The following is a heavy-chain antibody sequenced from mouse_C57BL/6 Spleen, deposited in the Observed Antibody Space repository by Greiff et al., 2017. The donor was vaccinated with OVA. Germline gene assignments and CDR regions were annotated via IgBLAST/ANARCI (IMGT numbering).Heavy chain of an antibody. D-gene: IGHD2-12*01. Sequence: DVKLQESGAELVRPGASVKLSCTASGFNIKDDYMHWVKQRPEQGLEWIGWIDPENGDTEYASKFQGKATITADTSSNTAYLQLSSLTSEDTAVYYCTTEYYSDAYWGQGTLVTVSA. CDR1: GFNIKDDY. V-gene: IGHV14-4*01. J-gene: IGHJ3*01. CDR2: IDPENGDT. CDR3: TTEYYSDAY.